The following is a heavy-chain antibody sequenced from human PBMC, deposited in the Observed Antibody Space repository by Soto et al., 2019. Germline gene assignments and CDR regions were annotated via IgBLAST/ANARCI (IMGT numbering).Heavy chain of an antibody. CDR1: GYDFTNYY. CDR3: ARGDIDY. J-gene: IGHJ4*02. CDR2: VHPDGGHT. V-gene: IGHV1-46*01. Sequence: ASVKVSCKASGYDFTNYYVQWVRQAPGQGLEWMGVVHPDGGHTIYAQRFQDRVTMTRDTFTSTIYMELSSLRSEDTAVYYCARGDIDYWGQGTLVTVSS.